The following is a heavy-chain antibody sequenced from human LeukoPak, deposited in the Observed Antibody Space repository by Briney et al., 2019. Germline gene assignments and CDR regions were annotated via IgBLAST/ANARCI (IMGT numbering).Heavy chain of an antibody. CDR1: GGSFSGYY. CDR3: ARGTDGGFDY. J-gene: IGHJ4*02. CDR2: INHSGST. Sequence: SETLSLTCAVYGGSFSGYYWSWIRQPPGKGLEWIGEINHSGSTNYNPSLKSRVTISVDTSKNQFSLKLSSVTAADTAVYYCARGTDGGFDYWGQGTLVAVSS. V-gene: IGHV4-34*01.